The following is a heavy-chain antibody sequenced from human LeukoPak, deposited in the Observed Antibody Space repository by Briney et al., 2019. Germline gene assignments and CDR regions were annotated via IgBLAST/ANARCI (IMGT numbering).Heavy chain of an antibody. CDR1: GFPYSRFW. CDR3: ARGPHFWSGYLYYFDY. J-gene: IGHJ4*02. D-gene: IGHD3-3*02. Sequence: PGGSLSLSCAASGFPYSRFWMSWVRQAPGKGVEWVANIKKEGSEKYYVDSVKSWFTITRENAKNSLYLQMNSLRAEDTAVYYCARGPHFWSGYLYYFDYWGQGTLVTVSS. CDR2: IKKEGSEK. V-gene: IGHV3-7*01.